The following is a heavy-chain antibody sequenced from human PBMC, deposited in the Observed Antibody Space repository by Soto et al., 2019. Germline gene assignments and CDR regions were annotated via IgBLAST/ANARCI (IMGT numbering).Heavy chain of an antibody. CDR1: GGSISSSSYY. J-gene: IGHJ4*02. CDR3: ARRGGVGATTYDY. Sequence: PSETLSLTCTVSGGSISSSSYYWGWIRQPPGKGLEWIGSIYYSGSTYYNPSLKSRVTISVDTSKNQLSLKLSSVTAADTAVYYCARRGGVGATTYDYWGQGTLVTVSS. CDR2: IYYSGST. D-gene: IGHD1-26*01. V-gene: IGHV4-39*01.